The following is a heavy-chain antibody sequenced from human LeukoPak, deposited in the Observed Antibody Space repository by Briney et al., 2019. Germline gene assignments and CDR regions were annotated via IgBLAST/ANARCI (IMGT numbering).Heavy chain of an antibody. CDR2: INKDGSIT. CDR3: ATYNSVNAREFQY. V-gene: IGHV3-74*01. J-gene: IGHJ1*01. Sequence: GGSLRLSCVASGFTFSNYWMHWVRQAPGKGPEWVSRINKDGSITNFADSVKGRFTISRDNAKNSLYLQMNSLGGDDTAIYYCATYNSVNAREFQYWGQGTLVTVPS. D-gene: IGHD5/OR15-5a*01. CDR1: GFTFSNYW.